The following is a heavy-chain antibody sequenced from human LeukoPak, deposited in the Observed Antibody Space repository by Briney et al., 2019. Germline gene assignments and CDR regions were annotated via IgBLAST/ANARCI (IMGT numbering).Heavy chain of an antibody. CDR1: GFTFSSYA. Sequence: GGSLRLSCAASGFTFSSYAMSWVRQAPGKGLEGGSAISGSGGSTYYADSVKGRFTISRDNYKNTLYLQMNSLRAEDTAVYYCAKVPRSMGPYVEWGQGTLVTVSS. CDR3: AKVPRSMGPYVE. J-gene: IGHJ4*02. V-gene: IGHV3-23*01. CDR2: ISGSGGST. D-gene: IGHD3-10*02.